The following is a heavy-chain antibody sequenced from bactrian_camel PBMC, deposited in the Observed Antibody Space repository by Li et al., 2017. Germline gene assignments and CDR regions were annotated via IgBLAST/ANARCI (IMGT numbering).Heavy chain of an antibody. D-gene: IGHD7*01. Sequence: HVQLVESGGGSVQAGGSLRLSCAVSAYSACMAWFRQAPGKEREGVALMNTGTGTTQYGDSVKGRFTISRDNAKNTVYLQMNSLKSEDTALYYCATASTGWFGFWDYWGKGTQVTVS. CDR3: ATASTGWFGFWDY. CDR1: AYSAC. CDR2: MNTGTGTT. J-gene: IGHJ4*01. V-gene: IGHV3S1*01.